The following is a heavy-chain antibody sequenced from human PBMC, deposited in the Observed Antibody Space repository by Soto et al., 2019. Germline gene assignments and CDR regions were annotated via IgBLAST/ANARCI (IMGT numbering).Heavy chain of an antibody. V-gene: IGHV1-18*01. J-gene: IGHJ6*02. CDR1: GYTFTRYG. D-gene: IGHD2-8*01. Sequence: GASVKVCCKESGYTFTRYGISWVRQAHRQGLEWMGWISGYNGDTNYAQKFQDRVSMTIDTSTGTAYMELRSLTSDDTAIYYCAKNGQPPYYYYGLDVWGQGTKVTVS. CDR2: ISGYNGDT. CDR3: AKNGQPPYYYYGLDV.